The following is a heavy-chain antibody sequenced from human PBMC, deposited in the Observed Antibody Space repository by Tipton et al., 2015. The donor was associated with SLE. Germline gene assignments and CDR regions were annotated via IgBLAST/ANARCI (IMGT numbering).Heavy chain of an antibody. CDR2: IYTSGST. D-gene: IGHD6-13*01. J-gene: IGHJ5*02. Sequence: TLSLTCTVSGDSISSGSNYWSWIRQPAGKGLEWIGRIYTSGSTYSNPSLKSRVTISVDTSQNQFSLKLSSVTAADTAVYYCARDDGSSSWFNWFDPWGQGTLVTVSS. CDR1: GDSISSGSNY. V-gene: IGHV4-61*02. CDR3: ARDDGSSSWFNWFDP.